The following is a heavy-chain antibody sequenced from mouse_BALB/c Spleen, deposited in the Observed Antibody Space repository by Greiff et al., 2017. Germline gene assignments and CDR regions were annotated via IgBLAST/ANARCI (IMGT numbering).Heavy chain of an antibody. V-gene: IGHV3-6*02. CDR1: GYSITSGYY. CDR3: ARVTTFYYFDY. Sequence: VQLQQSGPGLVKPSQSLSLTCSVTGYSITSGYYWNWIRQFPGNKLEWMGYISYDGSNNYNPSLKNRISITRDTSKNQFFLKLNSVTTEDTATYYCARVTTFYYFDYWGQGTTLTVSS. D-gene: IGHD2-12*01. CDR2: ISYDGSN. J-gene: IGHJ2*01.